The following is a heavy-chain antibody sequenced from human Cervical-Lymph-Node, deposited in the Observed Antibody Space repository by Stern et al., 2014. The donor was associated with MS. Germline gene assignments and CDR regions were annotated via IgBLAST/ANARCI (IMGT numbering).Heavy chain of an antibody. CDR2: ISPRKGKT. D-gene: IGHD7-27*01. CDR1: GYTFTSSG. J-gene: IGHJ4*02. V-gene: IGHV1-18*01. Sequence: QVQLVQSGAEVKKPGASVKVSCKASGYTFTSSGLNWVRQAPGQGIEWMGWISPRKGKTDYAQKLQGRVTMPTDTSTSTAYMELRSLRSDDTAVYYCARAGHWGTYFDSWGQGTLVTVSS. CDR3: ARAGHWGTYFDS.